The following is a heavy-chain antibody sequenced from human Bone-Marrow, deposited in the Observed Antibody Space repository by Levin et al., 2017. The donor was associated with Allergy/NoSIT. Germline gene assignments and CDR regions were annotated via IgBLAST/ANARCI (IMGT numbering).Heavy chain of an antibody. CDR3: VKDRSRDFYDGVGYYSHDAFDI. CDR1: GFTFRTYA. J-gene: IGHJ3*02. V-gene: IGHV3-9*01. CDR2: ISGNGGGT. Sequence: SLKISCAASGFTFRTYAMHWVRQVPGKGLEWVSGISGNGGGTGYADSVKGRFTISRDNARNSLHLQMNSLRPEDAALYYCVKDRSRDFYDGVGYYSHDAFDIWGQGTMVTVSS. D-gene: IGHD3-22*01.